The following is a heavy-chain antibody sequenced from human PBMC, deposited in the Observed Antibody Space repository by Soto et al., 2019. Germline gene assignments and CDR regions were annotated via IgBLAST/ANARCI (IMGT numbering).Heavy chain of an antibody. D-gene: IGHD3-9*01. Sequence: AETLSLTCVVSGGSFSTYYYSWIRQSPGKGLEWIGEINHNGNNNYSPSLKSRVTMSLDTSKNQFSLKLTSVTAADTAVYYCARGGSNDWQVAFDIWGQGTMVTVSS. CDR2: INHNGNN. CDR1: GGSFSTYY. CDR3: ARGGSNDWQVAFDI. J-gene: IGHJ3*02. V-gene: IGHV4-34*01.